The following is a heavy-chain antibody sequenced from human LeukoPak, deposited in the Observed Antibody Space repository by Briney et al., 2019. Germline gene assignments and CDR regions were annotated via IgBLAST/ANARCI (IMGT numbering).Heavy chain of an antibody. Sequence: GRSLRLSCAASGFTFDDYAMHWVRQAPGKGLEWVSGISWNSGSIGYADSVKGRFTISRDNAKNSLYLQMNSLRAEDTALYYCAKASTDPEWELPTFDYWGQGTLVTVSS. CDR2: ISWNSGSI. CDR3: AKASTDPEWELPTFDY. D-gene: IGHD1-26*01. J-gene: IGHJ4*02. CDR1: GFTFDDYA. V-gene: IGHV3-9*01.